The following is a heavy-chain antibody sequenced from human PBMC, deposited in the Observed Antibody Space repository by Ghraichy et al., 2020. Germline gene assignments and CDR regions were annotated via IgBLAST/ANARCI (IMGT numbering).Heavy chain of an antibody. CDR3: VPQEELLGLMTSGNY. Sequence: GGSLRLSCAASGFIFSTFGMHWVRQAPGKGLEWVAIISYDGSEKYYADSVQGRFTISRDNFKNTLYLQMNSLRVDDTAVFYCVPQEELLGLMTSGNYWGPGRPVTFSA. CDR1: GFIFSTFG. J-gene: IGHJ4*02. CDR2: ISYDGSEK. V-gene: IGHV3-30*03. D-gene: IGHD2-21*02.